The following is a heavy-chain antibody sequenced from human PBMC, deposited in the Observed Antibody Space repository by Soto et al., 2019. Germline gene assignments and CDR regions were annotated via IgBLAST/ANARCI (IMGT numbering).Heavy chain of an antibody. D-gene: IGHD1-20*01. CDR2: IWYDGSNK. CDR1: GFTFSSYG. J-gene: IGHJ4*02. Sequence: GGSLRLSCAASGFTFSSYGMHWVRQAPGKGLEWVAVIWYDGSNKYYADSVKGRFTISRDNSKNTLYLQMNSLRAEDTAVYYCASDYGSITGTAFDYWGQGTLVTVSS. V-gene: IGHV3-33*01. CDR3: ASDYGSITGTAFDY.